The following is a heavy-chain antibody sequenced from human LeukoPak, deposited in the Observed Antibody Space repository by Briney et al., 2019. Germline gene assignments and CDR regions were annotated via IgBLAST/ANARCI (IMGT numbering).Heavy chain of an antibody. CDR3: ARDRNYYDSSGYTYYFDY. CDR2: ISSSGSTI. V-gene: IGHV3-48*04. CDR1: GFTFSSYW. D-gene: IGHD3-22*01. Sequence: PGGSLRLSCAASGFTFSSYWMSWVRQAPGKGLEWVSYISSSGSTIYYADSVKGRFTISRDNAKNSLYLQMNSLRAEDTAVYYCARDRNYYDSSGYTYYFDYWGQGTLVTVSS. J-gene: IGHJ4*02.